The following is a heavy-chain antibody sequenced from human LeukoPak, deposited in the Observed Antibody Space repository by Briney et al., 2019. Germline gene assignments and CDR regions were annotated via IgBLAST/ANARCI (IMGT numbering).Heavy chain of an antibody. D-gene: IGHD4/OR15-4a*01. J-gene: IGHJ4*02. Sequence: PSETLSLTCTVSGGSISSGDYYWSWIRQPPGKGLEWIGYIYYSGSTCYNPSLKSRVTMSVDTSKNQFSLKLSSVTAADTAVYYCARELTYADYWGQGTLVTVSS. CDR1: GGSISSGDYY. V-gene: IGHV4-30-4*01. CDR3: ARELTYADY. CDR2: IYYSGST.